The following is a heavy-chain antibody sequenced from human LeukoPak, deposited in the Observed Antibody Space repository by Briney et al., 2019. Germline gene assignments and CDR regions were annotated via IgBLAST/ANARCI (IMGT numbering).Heavy chain of an antibody. Sequence: ASVKVSCKTSGYTFIAYYIHWVRQAPGQGLEWMARINPNSGVTKFAQKFQGRVTMSRDTSISTAYMELSGLTSDDTAVYYCARDQYYDSAGNNPGERALEIWGQGTMVTVSS. V-gene: IGHV1-2*02. D-gene: IGHD3-22*01. J-gene: IGHJ3*02. CDR1: GYTFIAYY. CDR2: INPNSGVT. CDR3: ARDQYYDSAGNNPGERALEI.